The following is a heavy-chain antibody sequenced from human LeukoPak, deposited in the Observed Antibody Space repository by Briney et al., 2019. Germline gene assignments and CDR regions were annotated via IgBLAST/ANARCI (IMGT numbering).Heavy chain of an antibody. Sequence: SETLSLTCAVYGVSFSGYYWSWIRQPPGKGLEWIGEIHHSGSTNYNPSLKSRVTISVDTSKNQFSLKVSSVTAADTAVYYCARDGHDYSNPHPNYYYYMDVWGKGTTVTVSS. D-gene: IGHD4-11*01. CDR2: IHHSGST. CDR3: ARDGHDYSNPHPNYYYYMDV. V-gene: IGHV4-34*01. J-gene: IGHJ6*03. CDR1: GVSFSGYY.